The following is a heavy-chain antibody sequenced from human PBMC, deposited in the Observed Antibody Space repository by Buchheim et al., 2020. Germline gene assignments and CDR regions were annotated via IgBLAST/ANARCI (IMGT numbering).Heavy chain of an antibody. V-gene: IGHV1-18*01. Sequence: QVQLVQSGAEVKKPGASVKVSCKASGYTFTSYGISWVRQAPGQGLEWMGWISAYNGNTNYAQKLQGRVTMPTDTSTSTAYMELRSLRSDDTAVYYCARWKEWAVAPRYYYYYGMDVWGQGTT. CDR2: ISAYNGNT. J-gene: IGHJ6*02. D-gene: IGHD6-19*01. CDR1: GYTFTSYG. CDR3: ARWKEWAVAPRYYYYYGMDV.